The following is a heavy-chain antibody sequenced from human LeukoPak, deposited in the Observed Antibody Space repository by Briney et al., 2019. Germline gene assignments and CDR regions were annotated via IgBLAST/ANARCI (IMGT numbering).Heavy chain of an antibody. CDR2: ISSSSSYI. Sequence: GGSLRLSCAASGFTFSSYSMNWVRQAPGKGLEWVSSISSSSSYIYCADSVKGRFTISRDNAKNSLYLQMNSLRAEDTAVYYCARDGVVVVPAAQSDIWGQGTMVTVSS. CDR1: GFTFSSYS. J-gene: IGHJ3*02. CDR3: ARDGVVVVPAAQSDI. D-gene: IGHD2-2*01. V-gene: IGHV3-21*01.